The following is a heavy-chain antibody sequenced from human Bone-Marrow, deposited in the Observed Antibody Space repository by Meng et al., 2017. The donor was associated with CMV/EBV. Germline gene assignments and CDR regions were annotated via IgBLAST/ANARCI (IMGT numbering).Heavy chain of an antibody. D-gene: IGHD3-3*01. V-gene: IGHV4-38-2*02. J-gene: IGHJ4*02. CDR1: GYSISSGYY. CDR3: ASTEYDFWSGYNY. Sequence: GSLRLSCTVSGYSISSGYYWGWIRQPPGKGLEWIGSIYHSGSTYYNPSLKSRVTISVDTSKNQFSLKLSSVTAADTAVYYCASTEYDFWSGYNYWVQGTLVTVSS. CDR2: IYHSGST.